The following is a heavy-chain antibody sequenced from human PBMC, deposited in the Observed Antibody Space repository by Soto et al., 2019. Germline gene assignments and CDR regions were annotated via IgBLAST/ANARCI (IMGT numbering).Heavy chain of an antibody. V-gene: IGHV4-31*03. Sequence: LSLTCTVSGGSISSGGYYWSWIRQHPGKGLEWIGYIYYSGSTYYNPSLKSRVTISVDTSKNQFSLKLSSVTAADTAVYYCARVRFMGNWYFDLWGRGTLVTVSS. CDR1: GGSISSGGYY. D-gene: IGHD3-10*01. J-gene: IGHJ2*01. CDR3: ARVRFMGNWYFDL. CDR2: IYYSGST.